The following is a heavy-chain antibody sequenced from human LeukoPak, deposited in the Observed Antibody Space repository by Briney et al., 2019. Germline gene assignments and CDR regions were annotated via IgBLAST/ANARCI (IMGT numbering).Heavy chain of an antibody. CDR2: TSGSGGGT. CDR3: AKTALAYCGGDCYPGAFDI. Sequence: GGPLRLSCVASGFTFSSYGMSWVRQAPGKGLEWVSDTSGSGGGTYYADSVKGRFTISRDTSKNTLYLQMNSLRVEDTAIYYCAKTALAYCGGDCYPGAFDIWGQGTMVTVSS. D-gene: IGHD2-21*02. J-gene: IGHJ3*02. CDR1: GFTFSSYG. V-gene: IGHV3-23*01.